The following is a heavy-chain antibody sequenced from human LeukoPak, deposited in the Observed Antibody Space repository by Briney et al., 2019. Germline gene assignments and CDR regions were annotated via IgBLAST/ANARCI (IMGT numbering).Heavy chain of an antibody. D-gene: IGHD3-10*01. J-gene: IGHJ5*02. CDR3: ARAVGGYYYGSGRQFDP. CDR2: IYYSGST. V-gene: IGHV4-39*07. CDR1: GGSISSSSYY. Sequence: PSETLSLTCTVSGGSISSSSYYWGWIRQPPGKGLEWIGSIYYSGSTYYNPSLKSRVTISVDTSKNQFSPKLSSVTAADTAVYYCARAVGGYYYGSGRQFDPWGQGTLVTVSS.